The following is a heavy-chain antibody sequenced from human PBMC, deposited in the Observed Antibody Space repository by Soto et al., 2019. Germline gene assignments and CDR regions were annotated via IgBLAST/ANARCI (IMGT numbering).Heavy chain of an antibody. D-gene: IGHD2-8*01. CDR2: IKSKIDGGTS. J-gene: IGHJ6*02. V-gene: IGHV3-15*07. CDR1: GFTFSHAW. CDR3: AAMGHCSNGVCSYYYYGMDV. Sequence: EVQLVESGGGLVKPGGSLRLSCGASGFTFSHAWMNWVRQAPGKGLEWVGRIKSKIDGGTSDYAAPVKGRFSISRDDSXDTLFLQMNSLKTEDTAVYFCAAMGHCSNGVCSYYYYGMDVWGLGTTVTVSS.